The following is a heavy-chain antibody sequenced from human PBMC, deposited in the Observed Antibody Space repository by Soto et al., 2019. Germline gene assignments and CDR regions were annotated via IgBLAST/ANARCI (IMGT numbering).Heavy chain of an antibody. CDR3: ARRGLRYFDWSY. V-gene: IGHV4-39*01. CDR1: GGSISSSSYY. CDR2: IYYSGST. D-gene: IGHD3-9*01. J-gene: IGHJ4*02. Sequence: SETLSLTCTVSGGSISSSSYYWGWIRQPPGKGLEWIGSIYYSGSTYYNPSLKSRVTISVDTSKNQFSLKLSSVTAADTAVYYCARRGLRYFDWSYRGQGTLVTVSS.